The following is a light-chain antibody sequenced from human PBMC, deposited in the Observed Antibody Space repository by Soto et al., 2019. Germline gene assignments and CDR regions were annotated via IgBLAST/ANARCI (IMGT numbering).Light chain of an antibody. J-gene: IGKJ1*01. CDR3: HQYGRSPRGT. CDR1: QSVTSNY. V-gene: IGKV3-20*01. CDR2: GAS. Sequence: MVLTQSPGTLSLSPGERATLSCTASQSVTSNYVAWYQQKPGQAPRLFIYGASSRATGIPDRFSGSGSGTDFTLTISRLEPEDFAMYYCHQYGRSPRGTFGQGTKVDIK.